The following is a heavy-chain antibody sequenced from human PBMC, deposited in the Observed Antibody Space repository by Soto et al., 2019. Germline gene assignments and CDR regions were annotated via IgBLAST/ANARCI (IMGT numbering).Heavy chain of an antibody. CDR2: INKDATT. CDR3: AREDFWSFA. J-gene: IGHJ5*02. D-gene: IGHD3-3*01. Sequence: GGSLRLSCVFSGFSLSRAWMDWVRQVPGKGLVWVSRINKDATTTYADSVKGRFTISRDTAKNTLYLQMNSLRAEDTALYYCAREDFWSFAWGQGTLVTVSS. CDR1: GFSLSRAW. V-gene: IGHV3-74*01.